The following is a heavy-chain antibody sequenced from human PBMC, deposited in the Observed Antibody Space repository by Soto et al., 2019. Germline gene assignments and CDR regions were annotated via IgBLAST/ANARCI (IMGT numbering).Heavy chain of an antibody. Sequence: SETLSLTCTVSGGSISSGDYSWSWVRQSPGKGLEWIGHIYNSGITYYNPSLKSRVVISIDTSRNQFSLRLNSLTAADRAVYFCAREDDGGDTLDVWGQGTTVTVSS. CDR2: IYNSGIT. CDR3: AREDDGGDTLDV. D-gene: IGHD2-21*02. CDR1: GGSISSGDYS. J-gene: IGHJ6*02. V-gene: IGHV4-30-4*01.